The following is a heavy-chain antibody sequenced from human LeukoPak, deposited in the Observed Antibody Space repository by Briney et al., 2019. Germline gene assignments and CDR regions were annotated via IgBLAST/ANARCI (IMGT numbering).Heavy chain of an antibody. V-gene: IGHV1-18*01. CDR1: GYPFTSGA. Sequence: ASVKVSCKASGYPFTSGAFSWVRRAPGQGLEWMGWISNYNGNTNYAPNFHGRLTMTIDTSTTTSYMELRSLRSDGTAVYYCARDLAWGADLMGPTDDWLDPWGQGTLVTVSS. D-gene: IGHD1-26*01. J-gene: IGHJ5*02. CDR2: ISNYNGNT. CDR3: ARDLAWGADLMGPTDDWLDP.